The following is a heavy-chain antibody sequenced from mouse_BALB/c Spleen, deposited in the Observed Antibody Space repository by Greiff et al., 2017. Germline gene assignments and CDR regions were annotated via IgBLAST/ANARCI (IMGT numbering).Heavy chain of an antibody. CDR3: VRDSGYFAMDY. CDR1: GFTFNTYA. CDR2: IRSKSNNYAT. Sequence: DVKLVESGGGLVQPKGSLKLSCAASGFTFNTYAMHWVCQAPGKGVEWVARIRSKSNNYATYYADSVKDRFTISRDDSQSMLYLQMNNLKTEDTAMYYCVRDSGYFAMDYWGQGTSVTVAS. J-gene: IGHJ4*01. V-gene: IGHV10-3*03.